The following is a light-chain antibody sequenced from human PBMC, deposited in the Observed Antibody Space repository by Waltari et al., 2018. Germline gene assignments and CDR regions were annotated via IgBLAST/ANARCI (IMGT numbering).Light chain of an antibody. V-gene: IGKV1-33*01. CDR3: QQYDNLPRST. Sequence: DIQMTQSPSSLSASVGDSVTITCQASQDISNYLNWYQQKPGQAPKLLIYDASNLETGVPSRFSGSGSGTDFTFTISSLQPEDIATYYCQQYDNLPRSTFGPGTKVDIK. CDR2: DAS. J-gene: IGKJ3*01. CDR1: QDISNY.